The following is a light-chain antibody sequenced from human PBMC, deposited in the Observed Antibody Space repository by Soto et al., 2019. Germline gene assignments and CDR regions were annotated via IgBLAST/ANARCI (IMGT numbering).Light chain of an antibody. CDR3: AAWDDSLNGVV. J-gene: IGLJ2*01. Sequence: QAVVTQPPSASGTPGQRVTISCSGTSSNIGDNTVNWYQQLPGTAPKLLIHSNNERPSGVPDRFSGSKSGTSASLAISGLQSEDEADYYGAAWDDSLNGVVFGGGTKLTVL. CDR1: SSNIGDNT. CDR2: SNN. V-gene: IGLV1-44*01.